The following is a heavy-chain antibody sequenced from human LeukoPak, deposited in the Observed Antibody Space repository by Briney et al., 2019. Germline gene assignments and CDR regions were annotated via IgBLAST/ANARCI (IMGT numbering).Heavy chain of an antibody. CDR1: GYTFSRYG. V-gene: IGHV1-18*01. Sequence: ASVKVSCKASGYTFSRYGITWVRQAPGQGLEWMGWISTYNGNTKYTHKLQARITMTTDTSTNTAYMELRSLRSDDTALYYCARVWLVNAFDIWGQGTMVTVSS. J-gene: IGHJ3*02. D-gene: IGHD6-19*01. CDR2: ISTYNGNT. CDR3: ARVWLVNAFDI.